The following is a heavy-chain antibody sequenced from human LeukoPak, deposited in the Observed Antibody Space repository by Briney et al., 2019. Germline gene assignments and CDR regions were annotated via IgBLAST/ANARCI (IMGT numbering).Heavy chain of an antibody. V-gene: IGHV1-69*01. Sequence: VASVKVSCKASGGTFSNYAISWVRQAPGQGLEWMGGIIPIFGTANYAQKFQGRVTITADESTSTAYMELSSLRSEDTAVYYCARGVGVGERYYYYYMDVWGKGTTVTISS. CDR2: IIPIFGTA. CDR3: ARGVGVGERYYYYYMDV. D-gene: IGHD3-10*01. J-gene: IGHJ6*03. CDR1: GGTFSNYA.